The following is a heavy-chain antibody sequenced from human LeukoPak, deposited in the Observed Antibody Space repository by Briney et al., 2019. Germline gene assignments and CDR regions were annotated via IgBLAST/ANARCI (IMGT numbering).Heavy chain of an antibody. CDR3: ARGPLGGAGYYYYGMDV. CDR2: MNPNSGNI. CDR1: GYTFTSYD. Sequence: GASVKVSCKASGYTFTSYDINWVRQATGQGLEWMGWMNPNSGNIGYAQEFQGRVTMTRNTSISTAYMELSSLGSEDTAVYYCARGPLGGAGYYYYGMDVWGQGTTVTVSS. V-gene: IGHV1-8*01. J-gene: IGHJ6*02.